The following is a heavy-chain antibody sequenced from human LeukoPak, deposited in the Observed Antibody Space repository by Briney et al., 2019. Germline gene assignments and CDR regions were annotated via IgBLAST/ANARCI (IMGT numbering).Heavy chain of an antibody. V-gene: IGHV4-30-4*01. CDR3: ARGGYYDSSGYFGLYSSDIDY. D-gene: IGHD3-22*01. J-gene: IGHJ4*02. CDR1: GGSISSGGYY. Sequence: PSQTLSLTCAVSGGSISSGGYYWSWIRQPPGKGLEWIGYIYYSGSTYYNPSLKSRVTISVDTSKNQFSLKLSSVTAADTAVYYCARGGYYDSSGYFGLYSSDIDYWGQGTLVTVSS. CDR2: IYYSGST.